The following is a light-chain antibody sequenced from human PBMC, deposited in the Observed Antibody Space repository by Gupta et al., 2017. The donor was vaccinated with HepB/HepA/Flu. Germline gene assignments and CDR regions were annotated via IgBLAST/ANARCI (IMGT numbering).Light chain of an antibody. CDR1: NIGSKN. CDR3: QVWDSSTVV. V-gene: IGLV3-9*01. CDR2: RDS. Sequence: SYQLPQPLSFSVALGQTARITCGGNNIGSKNVHWYQQKPGQAPVLVIYRDSNRPSGIPERFSGSNSGNTATLTISRAQAGDEADYYCQVWDSSTVVFGGGTKLTVL. J-gene: IGLJ2*01.